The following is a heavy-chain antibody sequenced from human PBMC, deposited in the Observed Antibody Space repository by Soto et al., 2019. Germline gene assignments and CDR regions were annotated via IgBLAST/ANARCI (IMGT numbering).Heavy chain of an antibody. V-gene: IGHV3-30-3*02. J-gene: IGHJ4*02. D-gene: IGHD4-17*01. CDR3: AKRPRLGLRDYFDY. CDR1: GFTFSSYA. CDR2: ISYDGSNK. Sequence: PGGSLRLSCAASGFTFSSYAMHWVRQAPGKGLEWVAVISYDGSNKYYADSVKGRFTISRDNSKNTLYLQMNSLRAEDTAVYYCAKRPRLGLRDYFDYWGQGTLVTVSS.